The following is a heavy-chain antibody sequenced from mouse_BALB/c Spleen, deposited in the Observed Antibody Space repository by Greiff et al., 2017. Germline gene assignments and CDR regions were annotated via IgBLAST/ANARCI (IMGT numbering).Heavy chain of an antibody. J-gene: IGHJ4*01. CDR1: GYTFSSYW. CDR3: AKPYGNLYYYAMDY. CDR2: ILPGSGST. V-gene: IGHV1-9*01. D-gene: IGHD2-10*02. Sequence: VQLQQSGAELMKPGASVKISCKATGYTFSSYWIEWVKQRPGHGLEWIGEILPGSGSTNYNEKFKGKATFTADTSSNTAYMQLSSLTSEDSAVYYCAKPYGNLYYYAMDYWGQGTSVTVSS.